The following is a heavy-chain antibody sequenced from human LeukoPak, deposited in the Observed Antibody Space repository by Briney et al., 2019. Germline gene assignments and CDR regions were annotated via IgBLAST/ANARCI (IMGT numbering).Heavy chain of an antibody. CDR3: ARDRYDFWSGYYGY. D-gene: IGHD3-3*01. J-gene: IGHJ4*02. CDR2: ISAYNGNT. Sequence: GASVKVSCKASGGTFSSYAISWVRQAPGQGLEWMGWISAYNGNTNYAQKLQGRVTMTTDTSTSTAYMELRSLRSDDTAVYYCARDRYDFWSGYYGYWGQGTLVTVSS. CDR1: GGTFSSYA. V-gene: IGHV1-18*01.